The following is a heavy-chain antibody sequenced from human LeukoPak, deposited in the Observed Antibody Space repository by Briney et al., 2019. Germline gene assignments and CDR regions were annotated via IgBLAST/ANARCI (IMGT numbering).Heavy chain of an antibody. CDR2: INPDNDNI. CDR1: GYRFTSYG. J-gene: IGHJ6*03. Sequence: VASVTVSWKASGYRFTSYGISWVRQAPGQGLEWLGWINPDNDNINYAQKVQDRVTLTTDTSATTAYMELRSLRSDDTAVYYCARGGGGGYYYHYMDVWGKGTTVAVSS. V-gene: IGHV1-18*01. CDR3: ARGGGGGYYYHYMDV. D-gene: IGHD3-10*01.